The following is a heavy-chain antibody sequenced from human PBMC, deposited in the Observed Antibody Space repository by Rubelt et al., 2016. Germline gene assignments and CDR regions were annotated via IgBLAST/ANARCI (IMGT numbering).Heavy chain of an antibody. CDR3: ARIFHCSGDNCVEI. CDR1: GGSFSGYY. J-gene: IGHJ1*01. V-gene: IGHV4-34*12. D-gene: IGHD2-15*01. Sequence: QVQLQQWGAGLLRSSETLSLTCAVYGGSFSGYYWSWIRQPPGKGLEWIGEFIDGGSTNYNPSLKSRVIISADTSKNQFSLKVNSGTTADTAVYYGARIFHCSGDNCVEIWGRGTPVTVSS. CDR2: FIDGGST.